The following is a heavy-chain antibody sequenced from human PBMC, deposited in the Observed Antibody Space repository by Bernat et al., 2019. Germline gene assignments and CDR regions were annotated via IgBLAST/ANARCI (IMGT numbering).Heavy chain of an antibody. J-gene: IGHJ5*02. CDR1: GFTFSTYS. CDR3: WREAWFDP. V-gene: IGHV3-48*02. CDR2: ISSSSSTI. Sequence: EVQLVESGGGLVQPGGSLRLSCAASGFTFSTYSMNWVRQAPGKGLEWISCISSSSSTIYYADSVKGRFTISRDNAKNSLYLQMNSLRDEDTAVYYCWREAWFDPWGQGTLVTVSS.